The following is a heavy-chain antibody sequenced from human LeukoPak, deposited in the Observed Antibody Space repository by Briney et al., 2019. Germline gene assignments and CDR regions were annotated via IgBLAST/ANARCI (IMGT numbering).Heavy chain of an antibody. D-gene: IGHD3-9*01. V-gene: IGHV4-34*01. J-gene: IGHJ4*02. CDR3: ARGDYDILTGYSTPYFDY. CDR1: GGSFSGYY. CDR2: INHSGST. Sequence: PSETLSLTCAVYGGSFSGYYWSWIRQPPGKGLEWIGEINHSGSTNYNPSLKSRVTISVDTSKNQFSLKLSSVTAADTAVYYCARGDYDILTGYSTPYFDYWGQGTLVTVSS.